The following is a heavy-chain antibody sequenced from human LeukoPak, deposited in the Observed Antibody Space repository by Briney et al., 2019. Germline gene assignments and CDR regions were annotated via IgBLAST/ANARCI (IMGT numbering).Heavy chain of an antibody. D-gene: IGHD3-22*01. CDR3: TTLESYDSSGYYLDY. CDR1: GVTVSNAW. Sequence: GGSLRLSCAASGVTVSNAWMGWVRQAPGKGLEWVGRIKSKTDGGTTDYAAPVKGRFTISRDDSENALHLQMNSLKTEDTAVYYCTTLESYDSSGYYLDYWGQGTLVTVSS. V-gene: IGHV3-15*01. CDR2: IKSKTDGGTT. J-gene: IGHJ4*02.